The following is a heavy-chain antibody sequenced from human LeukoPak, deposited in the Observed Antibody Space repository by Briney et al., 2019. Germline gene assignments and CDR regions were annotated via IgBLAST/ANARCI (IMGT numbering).Heavy chain of an antibody. CDR1: GFTFSSYW. CDR2: INTDGSST. J-gene: IGHJ4*02. D-gene: IGHD1-26*01. CDR3: ARVLSGSYSPYFDY. Sequence: GGSLRLSCAASGFTFSSYWMHWVRQAPGKGLVWVSRINTDGSSTTYADSVKGRFTISRDNSKNTLYLQMNSLRAEDTAVYYCARVLSGSYSPYFDYWGQGTLVTVSS. V-gene: IGHV3-74*01.